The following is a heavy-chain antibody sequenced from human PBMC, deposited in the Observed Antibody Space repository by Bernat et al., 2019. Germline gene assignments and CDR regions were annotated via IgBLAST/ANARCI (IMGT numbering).Heavy chain of an antibody. Sequence: EVQLVESGGGLVQPGGSLRLFCAASGFTFSSYSMNWVRQAPGKGLEWVSYISSSSSTIYYADSVKGRFTISRDNAKNSLYLQMNSLRAEDTAVYYCARGITGTSHYYYYSMDVWGQGTTVTVSS. CDR2: ISSSSSTI. J-gene: IGHJ6*02. CDR3: ARGITGTSHYYYYSMDV. CDR1: GFTFSSYS. D-gene: IGHD1/OR15-1a*01. V-gene: IGHV3-48*01.